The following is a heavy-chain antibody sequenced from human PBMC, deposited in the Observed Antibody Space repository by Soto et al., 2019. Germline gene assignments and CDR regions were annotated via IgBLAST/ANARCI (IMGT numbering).Heavy chain of an antibody. CDR3: ARDGKYCSGGSCYPHDVFDI. CDR1: GFTVSSNY. V-gene: IGHV3-53*01. J-gene: IGHJ3*02. Sequence: GGSLRLSCAASGFTVSSNYMSWVRQAPGKGLEWVSVIYSGGSTYYADTVKGRFTISKDNSKNTLYLQMNSLRAEDTAVYYCARDGKYCSGGSCYPHDVFDIWGQGTMVTVSS. D-gene: IGHD2-15*01. CDR2: IYSGGST.